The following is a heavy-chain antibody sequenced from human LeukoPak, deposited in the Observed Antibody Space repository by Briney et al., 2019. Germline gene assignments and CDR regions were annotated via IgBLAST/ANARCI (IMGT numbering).Heavy chain of an antibody. Sequence: PGGSLRLSCAASGFTFSSYAMSWVRQAPGKGLEWVSAISGSGGSTYYADSVKGRFTISRDNSKNTLYLQMNSLRAEDTAVYYCANEYYGSGSYYQTVDYWGQGTLVTVSS. CDR1: GFTFSSYA. V-gene: IGHV3-23*01. CDR2: ISGSGGST. J-gene: IGHJ4*02. CDR3: ANEYYGSGSYYQTVDY. D-gene: IGHD3-10*01.